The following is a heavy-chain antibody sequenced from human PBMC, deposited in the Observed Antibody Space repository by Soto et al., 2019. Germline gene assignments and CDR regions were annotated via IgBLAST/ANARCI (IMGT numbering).Heavy chain of an antibody. CDR3: ARSDSSGYYAFDY. CDR2: ITPIFGTA. J-gene: IGHJ4*02. V-gene: IGHV1-69*13. D-gene: IGHD3-22*01. Sequence: SVKVSCKASGGTFSSYAISWVRQAPGQGLEWMGGITPIFGTANYAQKFQGRVTITADESTSTAYMELSSLRSEDTAVYYCARSDSSGYYAFDYWGQGTLVTVSS. CDR1: GGTFSSYA.